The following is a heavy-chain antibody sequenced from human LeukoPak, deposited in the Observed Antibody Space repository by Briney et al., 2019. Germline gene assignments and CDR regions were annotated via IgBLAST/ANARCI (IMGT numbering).Heavy chain of an antibody. Sequence: SETLSLTCTVSGGSISSGSYYWSWIRQPAGKGLEWIGRIYTSGSTNYSPSLKSRVTISVDTSKNQFSLKLSSVTAADTAVYYCARDARVGATPTFDYWGQGTLVTVSS. V-gene: IGHV4-61*02. D-gene: IGHD1-26*01. CDR2: IYTSGST. CDR1: GGSISSGSYY. CDR3: ARDARVGATPTFDY. J-gene: IGHJ4*02.